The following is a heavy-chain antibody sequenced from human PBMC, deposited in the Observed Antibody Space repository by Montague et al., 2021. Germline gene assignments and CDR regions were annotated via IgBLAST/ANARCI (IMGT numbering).Heavy chain of an antibody. CDR1: SGSIFHAH. J-gene: IGHJ5*02. D-gene: IGHD3-10*01. CDR3: AKQDYFVSGPYYKGFDP. V-gene: IGHV4-59*08. Sequence: SETLSLTCTVSSGSIFHAHWSWVRQPPGKGLEWLGSMFYGGATSNNPSLTGRVTMSIDTSTNQFSLKLRFVTAADTAVYYCAKQDYFVSGPYYKGFDPWGQGILVTVSS. CDR2: MFYGGAT.